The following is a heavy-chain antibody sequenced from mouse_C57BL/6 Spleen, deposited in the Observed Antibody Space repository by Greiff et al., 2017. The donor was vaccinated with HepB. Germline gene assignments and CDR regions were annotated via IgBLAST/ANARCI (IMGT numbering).Heavy chain of an antibody. Sequence: QVQLQQSGPELVKPGASVKISCKASGYAFSSSWMNWVKQRPGKGLEWIGRIYPGDGDTNYNGKFKGKATLTADKSSSTAYMQLSSLTSEDSAVYFCDYYGSRHAMDYWGQGTSVTVSS. CDR1: GYAFSSSW. D-gene: IGHD1-1*01. CDR2: IYPGDGDT. CDR3: DYYGSRHAMDY. V-gene: IGHV1-82*01. J-gene: IGHJ4*01.